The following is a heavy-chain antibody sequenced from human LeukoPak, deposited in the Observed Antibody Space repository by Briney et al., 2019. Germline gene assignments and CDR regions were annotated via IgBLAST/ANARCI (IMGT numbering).Heavy chain of an antibody. CDR2: INPSGGST. D-gene: IGHD2-2*01. V-gene: IGHV1-46*01. CDR1: GYTFTSYY. J-gene: IGHJ4*02. Sequence: ASVKVSCKASGYTFTSYYMHWVRQAPRQGLEWMGIINPSGGSTSYAQKFQGRVTMTRDTSISTAYMELSRLRSDDTAVYYCARDPHQWGSSTSEPPDYWGQGTLVTVSS. CDR3: ARDPHQWGSSTSEPPDY.